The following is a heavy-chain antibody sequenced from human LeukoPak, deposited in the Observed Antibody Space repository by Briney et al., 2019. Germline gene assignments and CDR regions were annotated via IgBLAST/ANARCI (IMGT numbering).Heavy chain of an antibody. D-gene: IGHD4-23*01. V-gene: IGHV3-74*01. CDR1: GFTFSNYW. J-gene: IGHJ3*02. CDR2: VNDGGSSS. CDR3: ARVRVGGNRAFDI. Sequence: AGGSLRLSCAASGFTFSNYWMHWVRQAPGKGLVWVSRVNDGGSSSNYAGFVKGRFTVSRDNAKDTLYLQMNNLGAEDTAVYYCARVRVGGNRAFDIWGQGTMVTVSS.